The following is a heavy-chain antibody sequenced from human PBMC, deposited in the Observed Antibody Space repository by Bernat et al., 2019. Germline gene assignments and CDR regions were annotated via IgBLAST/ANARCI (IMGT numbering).Heavy chain of an antibody. Sequence: EVQVVTSGGGLVQPGESLRLSCAASGFTVGDHHMNWVRQAPGKGLEWVAVIYNGGATYYADSVQGRFTISRDSSKNTVYLQMSGLRAEDTAVYYCLGYGGNSVWDQGTRVTVSS. CDR2: IYNGGAT. D-gene: IGHD2-21*02. J-gene: IGHJ4*02. CDR3: LGYGGNSV. CDR1: GFTVGDHH. V-gene: IGHV3-66*01.